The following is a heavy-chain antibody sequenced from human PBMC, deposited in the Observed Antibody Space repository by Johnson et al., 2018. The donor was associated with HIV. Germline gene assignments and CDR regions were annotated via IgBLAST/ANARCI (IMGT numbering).Heavy chain of an antibody. V-gene: IGHV3-30*14. J-gene: IGHJ3*02. CDR3: ARPLGGAFDI. CDR2: ISYDGSNK. Sequence: VQLVESGGGVVQPGRSLRLSCAASGFTFSSYAMHWVRQAPGKGLEWVAVISYDGSNKYYADSVKGRFTISRDNSKNTLYLQMNSLRAEDTAVYYCARPLGGAFDIWGQGTMVTVSS. CDR1: GFTFSSYA. D-gene: IGHD3-10*01.